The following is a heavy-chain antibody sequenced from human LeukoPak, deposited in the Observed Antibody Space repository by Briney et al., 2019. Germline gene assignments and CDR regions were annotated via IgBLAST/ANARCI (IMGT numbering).Heavy chain of an antibody. CDR2: IYYSGST. J-gene: IGHJ4*02. CDR1: GGSISSYY. CDR3: ARGDYFDY. Sequence: PSETLSLTCTVSGGSISSYYWSWIRHPPGKGLEWIGYIYYSGSTNYNPSLKSRVTISVDTSKNQFSLKLSSVTAADTAVYYCARGDYFDYWGQGTLVTVSS. V-gene: IGHV4-59*01.